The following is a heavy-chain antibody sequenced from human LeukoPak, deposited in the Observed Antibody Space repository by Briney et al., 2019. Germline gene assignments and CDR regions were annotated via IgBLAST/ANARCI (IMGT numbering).Heavy chain of an antibody. J-gene: IGHJ4*02. D-gene: IGHD3-22*01. Sequence: SETLSLTCTVSGGSISSYYWSWIRQPPGKGLEWIGYIYYSGSTNYNPSLKSRVTISADTSKNQFSLKLTSMTAADTAVYYCAGNRPDSSGYMDFDYWGQGTLVTVSS. V-gene: IGHV4-59*12. CDR2: IYYSGST. CDR3: AGNRPDSSGYMDFDY. CDR1: GGSISSYY.